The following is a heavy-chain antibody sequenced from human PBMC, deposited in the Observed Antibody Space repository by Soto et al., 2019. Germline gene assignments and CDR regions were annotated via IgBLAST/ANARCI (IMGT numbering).Heavy chain of an antibody. J-gene: IGHJ4*02. V-gene: IGHV4-59*01. D-gene: IGHD2-15*01. Sequence: QVQLQESGPGLVKPSETLSLTCTVSGGSISNYYWSWSLQPPGEGLEWIGYIYYRGSTNYNPSLKSRLTMSVDISKNQFSLRLTSVTVADTAVYYCARDHLFGGYVDYWGQGTLVTVSS. CDR2: IYYRGST. CDR1: GGSISNYY. CDR3: ARDHLFGGYVDY.